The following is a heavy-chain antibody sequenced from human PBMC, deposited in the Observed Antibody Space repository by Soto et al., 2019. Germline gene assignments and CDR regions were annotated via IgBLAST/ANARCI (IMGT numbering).Heavy chain of an antibody. V-gene: IGHV3-49*04. CDR3: TRDKTVGFLEWLPRALYYYYGMDV. CDR2: IRSKAYGGTT. D-gene: IGHD3-3*01. Sequence: PGGSLRLSCTASGFTFGDYAMSWVRQAPGKGLEWVGFIRSKAYGGTTEYAASVKGRFTISRDDSKSIAYLQMNSLKTEDTAVYYCTRDKTVGFLEWLPRALYYYYGMDVWGQGTTVTVSS. CDR1: GFTFGDYA. J-gene: IGHJ6*02.